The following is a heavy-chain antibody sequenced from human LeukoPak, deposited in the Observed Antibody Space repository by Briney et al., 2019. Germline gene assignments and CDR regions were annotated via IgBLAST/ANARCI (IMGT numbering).Heavy chain of an antibody. CDR2: INHSGST. CDR1: GGSFSGYY. J-gene: IGHJ4*02. CDR3: AREKIAAAGPRGYFDY. Sequence: SSETLSLTCAVYGGSFSGYYWSWIRQPPGKGLEWIGEINHSGSTNYNPSLKSQVTISVDTSKNQSSLKLSSVTAADTAVYYCAREKIAAAGPRGYFDYWGQGTLVTVSS. D-gene: IGHD6-13*01. V-gene: IGHV4-34*01.